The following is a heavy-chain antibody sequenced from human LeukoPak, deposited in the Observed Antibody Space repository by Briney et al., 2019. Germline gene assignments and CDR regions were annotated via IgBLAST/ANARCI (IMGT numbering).Heavy chain of an antibody. Sequence: SQTLSLTCTVSGDSISSGGYYWSWIRQHPGKGLEWIGYIYYSGSTYYNPSLKSRVTISVDTSKNQFSLKLSSVTAADTAVYYCARDSFGVDLGKTPHNPWGQGTLVTVSS. D-gene: IGHD3-3*01. V-gene: IGHV4-31*03. CDR2: IYYSGST. J-gene: IGHJ5*02. CDR3: ARDSFGVDLGKTPHNP. CDR1: GDSISSGGYY.